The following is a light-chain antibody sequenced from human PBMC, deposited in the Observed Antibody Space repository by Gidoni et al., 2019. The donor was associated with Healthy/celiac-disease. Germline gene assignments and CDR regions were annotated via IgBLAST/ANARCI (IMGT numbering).Light chain of an antibody. CDR3: QQYYSTLT. CDR1: QRVLYSSNNKNY. Sequence: DIVMTQSPDSLAVSLGERATINCKSSQRVLYSSNNKNYLAWYQQKPEQPPKLLIYWASTRESGVPDRFSGSGSGTDFTLTISSLQAEDVAVYYCQQYYSTLTFGGXAKVEIK. V-gene: IGKV4-1*01. J-gene: IGKJ4*01. CDR2: WAS.